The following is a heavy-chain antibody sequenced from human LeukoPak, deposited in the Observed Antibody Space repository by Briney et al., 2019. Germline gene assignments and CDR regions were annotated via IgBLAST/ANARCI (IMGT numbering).Heavy chain of an antibody. V-gene: IGHV3-23*01. Sequence: GRSLRLSCAASGFTLSIYAMSWVRQAPGKGLEWVSAISGSGGTAYYADSVKGRFTISRDNSKNTLYLQMNSLRAEDTAVYYCAKKGYYDGSGYYMYYFDHWGQGTLVTVSS. CDR3: AKKGYYDGSGYYMYYFDH. D-gene: IGHD3-22*01. J-gene: IGHJ4*02. CDR1: GFTLSIYA. CDR2: ISGSGGTA.